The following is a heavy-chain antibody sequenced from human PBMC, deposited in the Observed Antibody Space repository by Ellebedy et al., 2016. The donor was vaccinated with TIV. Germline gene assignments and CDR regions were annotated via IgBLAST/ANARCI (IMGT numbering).Heavy chain of an antibody. CDR3: ARDHSPPHYYYFY. CDR2: INPSDGGT. D-gene: IGHD2-21*01. Sequence: ASVKVSCXAFGYTFTDYYIHWVRQAPGQGLESMGIINPSDGGTSSAQKFRGRVTMARDTSTSTVYMELSSLRSEDTAMYYCARDHSPPHYYYFYWGQGTLVTVSS. V-gene: IGHV1-46*01. CDR1: GYTFTDYY. J-gene: IGHJ4*02.